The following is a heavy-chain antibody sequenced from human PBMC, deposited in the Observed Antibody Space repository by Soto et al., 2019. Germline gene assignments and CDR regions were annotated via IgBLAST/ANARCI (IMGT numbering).Heavy chain of an antibody. CDR1: GFTFSSYG. CDR3: ARASGPFDY. Sequence: QVHLVESGGGVVQPGRSLRLSCAASGFTFSSYGMHWVRQAPGKGLEWVAVIWFDGSNKYYADSVKGRFTISRDNSKNTLYLQMNSLRAEDTALYYCARASGPFDYWGQGTLVTVSS. CDR2: IWFDGSNK. V-gene: IGHV3-33*01. J-gene: IGHJ4*02.